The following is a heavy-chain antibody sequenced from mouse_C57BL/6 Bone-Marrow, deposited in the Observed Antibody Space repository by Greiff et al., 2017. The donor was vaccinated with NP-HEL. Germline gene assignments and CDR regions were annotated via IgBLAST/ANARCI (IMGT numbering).Heavy chain of an antibody. CDR1: GYTFTDYN. CDR3: ARHSLPYYSNFYAMDY. J-gene: IGHJ4*01. CDR2: INPNNGGT. Sequence: EVQRVESGPELVKPGASVKIPCKASGYTFTDYNMDWVKQSHGKSLEWIGDINPNNGGTIYNQKFKGKATLTVDKSSSTAYMELRSLTSEDTAVYYCARHSLPYYSNFYAMDYWGQGTSVTVSS. V-gene: IGHV1-18*01. D-gene: IGHD2-5*01.